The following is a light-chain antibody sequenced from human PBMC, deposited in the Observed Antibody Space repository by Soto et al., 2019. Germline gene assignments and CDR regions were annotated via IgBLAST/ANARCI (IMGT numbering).Light chain of an antibody. CDR1: QSVGRY. CDR2: DVS. CDR3: QQRSDWPIT. Sequence: DIVLTQFPATLSLSPGERATLSCRASQSVGRYLAWYQQKPGQAPRLLVYDVSTRATGIPARFSGSGSGTDFTLTITSLEPEDFAVYSCQQRSDWPITCGQGTRLEIK. V-gene: IGKV3-11*01. J-gene: IGKJ5*01.